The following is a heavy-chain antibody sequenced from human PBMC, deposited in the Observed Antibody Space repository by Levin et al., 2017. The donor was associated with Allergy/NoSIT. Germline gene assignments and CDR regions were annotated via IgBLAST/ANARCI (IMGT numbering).Heavy chain of an antibody. CDR2: INYRGST. CDR3: ARNRVVVAGGSDYYYGMDV. D-gene: IGHD6-19*01. J-gene: IGHJ6*02. V-gene: IGHV4-61*01. CDR1: GGSVSSGTYY. Sequence: ESLKISCTVSGGSVSSGTYYWSWPRQPPGKGLEWIGYINYRGSTKYNPSLKSRVTISVDTSKTEFSLKLSSVTAADTAGYYCARNRVVVAGGSDYYYGMDVWGQGTTVTVSS.